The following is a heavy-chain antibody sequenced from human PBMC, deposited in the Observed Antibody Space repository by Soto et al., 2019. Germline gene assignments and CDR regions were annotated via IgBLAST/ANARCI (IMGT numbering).Heavy chain of an antibody. CDR2: ISYDVNNK. CDR3: ASARGYSTLQYGFHFDY. D-gene: IGHD5-18*01. Sequence: QVQLVESGGGVVQPGRSLRLSCAASGFTFSSYAMHWVRQAPGKGLEWVAVISYDVNNKYYADSVKGRFTISRDNSKSTLYLQMNSLGPEDTARYFCASARGYSTLQYGFHFDYWGQGSLVTVSS. CDR1: GFTFSSYA. J-gene: IGHJ4*02. V-gene: IGHV3-30-3*01.